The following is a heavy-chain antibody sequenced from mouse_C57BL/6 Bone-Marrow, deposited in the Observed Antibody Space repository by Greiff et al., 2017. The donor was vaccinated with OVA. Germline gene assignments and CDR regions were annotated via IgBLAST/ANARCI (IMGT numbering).Heavy chain of an antibody. CDR1: GYTFTSYW. CDR3: ARHYGSRALYAMDY. J-gene: IGHJ4*01. V-gene: IGHV1-50*01. D-gene: IGHD1-1*01. Sequence: QVQLQQPGAELVKPGASVKLSCKASGYTFTSYWMQWVKQRPGQGLEWIGEIDPSDSYTNYNQKFKGKATLTVDTSSSTAYMQLSSLTSEDSAVYYCARHYGSRALYAMDYWGQGTSVTVSS. CDR2: IDPSDSYT.